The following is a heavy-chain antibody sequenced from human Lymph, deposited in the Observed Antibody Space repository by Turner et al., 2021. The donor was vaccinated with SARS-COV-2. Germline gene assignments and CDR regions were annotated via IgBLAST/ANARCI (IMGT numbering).Heavy chain of an antibody. D-gene: IGHD6-19*01. V-gene: IGHV3-23*01. CDR1: GFTFNSYA. CDR3: AKDRFTLSSGWEDY. Sequence: EVQLLESGGGLVQPGGSLRLSCAATGFTFNSYATGWVRQDQKKGLEWVSGISGSGGTTHYEDSVKGRFTISRDNSKNTMYLQMNSLRAEDKAVYYCAKDRFTLSSGWEDYWGQGTLVTVSS. J-gene: IGHJ4*02. CDR2: ISGSGGTT.